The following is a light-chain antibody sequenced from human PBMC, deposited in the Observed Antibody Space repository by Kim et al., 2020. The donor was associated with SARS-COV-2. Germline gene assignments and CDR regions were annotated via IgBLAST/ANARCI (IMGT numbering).Light chain of an antibody. J-gene: IGLJ2*01. CDR1: NRDVGGFNY. Sequence: QSALTQPASVSGSPGQSITISCTGTNRDVGGFNYVSWYQQHPGKAPKLVISDVSSRASGVSNRFSGSKSGNTASLTISGLQTEDEADYYCSSYTTSSTLVFGGGTQLTVL. CDR3: SSYTTSSTLV. CDR2: DVS. V-gene: IGLV2-14*03.